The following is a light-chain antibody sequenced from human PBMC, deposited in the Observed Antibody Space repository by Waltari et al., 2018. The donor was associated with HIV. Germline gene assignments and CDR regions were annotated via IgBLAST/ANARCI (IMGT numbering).Light chain of an antibody. V-gene: IGLV1-40*01. CDR2: GTS. J-gene: IGLJ3*02. CDR3: QSYDSSLSGKV. CDR1: SSNIGAGYD. Sequence: QSVLTQPPSVSGAPGQRVTISCTGRSSNIGAGYDVHWYKHLPGTAPQLLIYGTSNRPSGVPDRFSASKSGTSASLAITGLQAEDEADYYCQSYDSSLSGKVFGGGTKLTVL.